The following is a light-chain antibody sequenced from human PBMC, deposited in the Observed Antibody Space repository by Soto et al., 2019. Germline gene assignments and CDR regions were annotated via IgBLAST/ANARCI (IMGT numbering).Light chain of an antibody. CDR3: QQSYSTPRWT. Sequence: EIGLTQFPSTLSLSPGDGATLSCRASQSVSSYLAWYQQKRGQAPRLLIYDSSNRATGIPARFSGSGSGTDFTLTISSLQPEDFATYYCQQSYSTPRWTFGQGTKVDIK. CDR2: DSS. CDR1: QSVSSY. J-gene: IGKJ1*01. V-gene: IGKV3-11*01.